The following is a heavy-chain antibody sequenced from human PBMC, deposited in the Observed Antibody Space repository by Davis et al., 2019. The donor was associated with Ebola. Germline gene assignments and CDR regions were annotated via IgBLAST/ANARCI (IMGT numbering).Heavy chain of an antibody. CDR3: AKTLGSGSIGMDV. CDR1: GFTSSSYG. D-gene: IGHD3-10*01. V-gene: IGHV3-30*02. J-gene: IGHJ6*02. Sequence: GGSLRLSCAASGFTSSSYGMHLVLQAPGQGLEWVAFIRYDGSNKYYADSVKGRFTISRDNSKNTLYLQMNSLRAEDTAVYYCAKTLGSGSIGMDVWGQGTTVTVSS. CDR2: IRYDGSNK.